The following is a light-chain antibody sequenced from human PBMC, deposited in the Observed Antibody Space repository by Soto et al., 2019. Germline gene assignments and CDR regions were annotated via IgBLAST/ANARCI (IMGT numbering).Light chain of an antibody. CDR2: GNK. CDR3: QSYDSNLSGPYV. V-gene: IGLV1-40*01. CDR1: NINVGDNH. J-gene: IGLJ1*01. Sequence: QSVLTQPPSVSAAPGQRVTISCSGSNINVGDNHVSWYQHLPGTAPKLVVYGNKNRPSGVSGRFSGSKSGTAASLAITQLQAEDEGDYYCQSYDSNLSGPYVFGTGTKVTVL.